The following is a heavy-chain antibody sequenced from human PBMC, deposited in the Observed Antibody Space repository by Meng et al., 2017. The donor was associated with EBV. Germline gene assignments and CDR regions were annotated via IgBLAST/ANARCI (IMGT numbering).Heavy chain of an antibody. CDR1: GGTFSSYA. J-gene: IGHJ4*02. V-gene: IGHV1-69*10. CDR3: ARERPGGMATTPYFDY. Sequence: QVQLVQSGVELKKPGSSVKVSCKASGGTFSSYAISWVRQAPGQGLEWLGGIIPILGIANYAQKFQGRVTITADKSTSTAYMELSSLRSEDTAVYYCARERPGGMATTPYFDYWGQGTLVTVSS. CDR2: IIPILGIA. D-gene: IGHD5-24*01.